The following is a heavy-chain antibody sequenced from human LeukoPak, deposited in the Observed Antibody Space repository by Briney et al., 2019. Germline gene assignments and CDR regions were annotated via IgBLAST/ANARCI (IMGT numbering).Heavy chain of an antibody. V-gene: IGHV1-2*07. J-gene: IGHJ6*03. CDR2: INPNNGGT. CDR3: ARTHGYGDYSGDYYIDV. Sequence: ASVKVSCKASGYTFTDYYMHWVRQAPGQGIEWMGWINPNNGGTNYAHKFQGRVTMTRDTSISTAYMELTRLRSDDTAVYYCARTHGYGDYSGDYYIDVWGKGTTGTVSS. CDR1: GYTFTDYY. D-gene: IGHD4-17*01.